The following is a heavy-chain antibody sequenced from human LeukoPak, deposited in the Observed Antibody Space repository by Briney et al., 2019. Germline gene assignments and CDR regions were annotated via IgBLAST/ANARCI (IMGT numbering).Heavy chain of an antibody. CDR1: GFTFGDYA. J-gene: IGHJ6*03. V-gene: IGHV3-49*04. CDR2: IRSKAYGGTT. Sequence: GGSLRLSCTASGFTFGDYAMSWARQAPGEGLEWVGFIRSKAYGGTTEYAASVKGRFTISRDDSKSIAYLQMNSLKTEDTAVYYCTRDFVDTAMVPPYYYYYMDVWGKGTTVTVSS. CDR3: TRDFVDTAMVPPYYYYYMDV. D-gene: IGHD5-18*01.